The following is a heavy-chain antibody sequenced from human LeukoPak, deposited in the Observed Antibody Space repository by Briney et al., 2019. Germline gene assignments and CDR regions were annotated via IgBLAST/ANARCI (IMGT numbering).Heavy chain of an antibody. D-gene: IGHD3-3*01. CDR3: ARGGTIFGVVTHLDY. J-gene: IGHJ4*02. Sequence: GGSLRLSCAASGFTFSSYWMSWVRQAPGKGLEWVANIKQDGSEKYYVDSVKGRFTISRDNAKNSLYLQMNSLRAEDTAVYYCARGGTIFGVVTHLDYWGQGTLVTVSS. CDR1: GFTFSSYW. CDR2: IKQDGSEK. V-gene: IGHV3-7*01.